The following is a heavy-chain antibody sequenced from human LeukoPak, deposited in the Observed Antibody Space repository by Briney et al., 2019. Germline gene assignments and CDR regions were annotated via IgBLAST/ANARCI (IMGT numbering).Heavy chain of an antibody. CDR1: GGTFSSYA. V-gene: IGHV1-69*13. J-gene: IGHJ6*02. D-gene: IGHD6-19*01. CDR3: ARVLIRAVAGPRPYYYYGMDV. CDR2: IIPIFGTA. Sequence: GASVKVSCKASGGTFSSYAISWVRQAPGQGLEWMGGIIPIFGTANYARKFQGRVTITADESTSTAYMELSSLRSEDTAVYYCARVLIRAVAGPRPYYYYGMDVWGQGTTVTVSS.